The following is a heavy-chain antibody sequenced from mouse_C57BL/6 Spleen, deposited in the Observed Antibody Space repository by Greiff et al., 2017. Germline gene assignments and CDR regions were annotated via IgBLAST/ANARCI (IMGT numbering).Heavy chain of an antibody. CDR1: GYSITSDY. CDR3: ARWENYYGSKGYFDG. CDR2: ISYSGST. V-gene: IGHV3-8*01. Sequence: VQLQQSGPGLAKPSQTLSLSCSVTGYSITSDYWNWIRKFPGNKLEYMGYISYSGSTYYNPSPKSRISITRDTSKNQYYLQLNSVTTEDTATYYGARWENYYGSKGYFDGWGTGTTVTVSS. D-gene: IGHD1-1*01. J-gene: IGHJ1*03.